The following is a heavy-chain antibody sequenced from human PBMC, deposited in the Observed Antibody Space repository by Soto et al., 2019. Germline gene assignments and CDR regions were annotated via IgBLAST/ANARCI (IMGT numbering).Heavy chain of an antibody. J-gene: IGHJ4*02. D-gene: IGHD5-12*01. CDR3: ARGRGKARNGYNPY. CDR1: GFTFSSYS. Sequence: GGSLRLPCAASGFTFSSYSMNWVRQGPGKGLEWVSYISSSSSTIYYADSVKGRFTISRDNAKNSLYLQMNSLRDEDTAVYYCARGRGKARNGYNPYWGQGTLVTVSS. CDR2: ISSSSSTI. V-gene: IGHV3-48*02.